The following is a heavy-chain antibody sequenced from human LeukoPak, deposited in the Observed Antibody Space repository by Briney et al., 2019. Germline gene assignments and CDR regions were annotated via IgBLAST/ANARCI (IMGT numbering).Heavy chain of an antibody. CDR3: ARLGEQQLVLQGTYYYYYYMDV. J-gene: IGHJ6*03. CDR2: IYTSVST. D-gene: IGHD6-13*01. V-gene: IGHV4-4*09. Sequence: SETLSLTCTVSGGSTSSYYWSWIRQPPGNGLEWIGYIYTSVSTNYNPSLKSRVTISVDTSKNQFSLKLSSVTAADTAVYYCARLGEQQLVLQGTYYYYYYMDVWGKGTTVTVSS. CDR1: GGSTSSYY.